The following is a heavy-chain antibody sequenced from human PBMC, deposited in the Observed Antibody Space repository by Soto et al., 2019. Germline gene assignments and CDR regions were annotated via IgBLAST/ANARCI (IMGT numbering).Heavy chain of an antibody. CDR3: AKEPDTAKIQYAFDI. CDR1: GFTFSSYA. Sequence: EVQLLESGGGLVQPGGSLRLSCAASGFTFSSYAMSWVRLAPGKGLEWVSAISGSGGSTYYADCVKGRFTISRDNAKNKLYLHMNSLRAEYTAVYYCAKEPDTAKIQYAFDIWGQGTMDNVSS. D-gene: IGHD5-18*01. V-gene: IGHV3-23*01. CDR2: ISGSGGST. J-gene: IGHJ3*02.